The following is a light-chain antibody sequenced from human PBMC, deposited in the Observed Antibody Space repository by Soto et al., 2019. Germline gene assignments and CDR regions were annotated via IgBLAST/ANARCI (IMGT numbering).Light chain of an antibody. CDR3: QKHNTAPLT. J-gene: IGKJ5*01. V-gene: IGKV1-27*01. CDR2: AAS. CDR1: QDISVY. Sequence: DIQMTQSPSSLSASVGDRVTITCRASQDISVYLAWYQQKPGKVPKLLLYAASTLQSGVPSRFSGSGSGTDFTLTISSLQPEDVATYYCQKHNTAPLTFGQGTRLEI.